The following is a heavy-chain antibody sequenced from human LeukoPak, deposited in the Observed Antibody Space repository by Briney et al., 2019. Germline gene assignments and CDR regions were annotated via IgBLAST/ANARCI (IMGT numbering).Heavy chain of an antibody. CDR3: ARVNIVATITEDY. J-gene: IGHJ4*02. CDR2: LNHSGST. Sequence: PSETLSLTCAVYGVSFSGYYWSWIRQPPGKGLEWIGELNHSGSTNYNPSLESRVTISVDTSKNQFSLKLSSVTAADTAVYYCARVNIVATITEDYWGQGTLATVSS. D-gene: IGHD5-12*01. V-gene: IGHV4-34*01. CDR1: GVSFSGYY.